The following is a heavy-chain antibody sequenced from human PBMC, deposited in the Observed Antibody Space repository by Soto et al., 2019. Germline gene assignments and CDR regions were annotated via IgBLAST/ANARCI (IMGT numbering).Heavy chain of an antibody. CDR1: GYTFTSYY. D-gene: IGHD4-17*01. Sequence: ASVKVSCKASGYTFTSYYMHWVRQAPGQGLEWMGIINPSGGSTSYAQKFQGRVTMTRDTSTSTVYMELSSLRSEDTAVYYCARAPYDYPYYYDMDVWGQGTTVTVSS. V-gene: IGHV1-46*03. CDR2: INPSGGST. J-gene: IGHJ6*02. CDR3: ARAPYDYPYYYDMDV.